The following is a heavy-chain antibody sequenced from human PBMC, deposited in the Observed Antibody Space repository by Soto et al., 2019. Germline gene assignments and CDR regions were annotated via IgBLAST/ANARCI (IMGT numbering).Heavy chain of an antibody. Sequence: PSETLSLTCNVSGASINNNHYYWGCIRQSPGTGLEWVASIYFTGSPQSNPSLRSRITISVDTTKNHFSLQLRSVTAADTAIYYCTRHSYTHPGIVDYWGQGTRGTLSS. CDR1: GASINNNHYY. D-gene: IGHD3-10*01. V-gene: IGHV4-39*01. CDR3: TRHSYTHPGIVDY. CDR2: IYFTGSP. J-gene: IGHJ4*02.